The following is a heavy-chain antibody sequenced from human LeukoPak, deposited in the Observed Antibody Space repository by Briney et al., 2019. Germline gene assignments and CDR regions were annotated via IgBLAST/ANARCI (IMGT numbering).Heavy chain of an antibody. D-gene: IGHD3-9*01. Sequence: SETLSLTCSVSGGSMNSYYWSWIRQSPGKGLEWIGYIYYSGSTNYNPPLKSRVTISVDTSKNQFSLKLSSVTAADTAVYYCARHVWLQPFDYWGQGTLVTVSS. CDR1: GGSMNSYY. V-gene: IGHV4-59*08. CDR2: IYYSGST. CDR3: ARHVWLQPFDY. J-gene: IGHJ4*02.